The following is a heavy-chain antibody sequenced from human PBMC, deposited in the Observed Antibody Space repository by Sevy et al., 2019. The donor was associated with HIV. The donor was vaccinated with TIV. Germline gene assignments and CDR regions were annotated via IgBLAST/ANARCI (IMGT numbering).Heavy chain of an antibody. CDR3: ASFLRWNYYYYGMDV. V-gene: IGHV3-21*01. J-gene: IGHJ6*02. D-gene: IGHD4-17*01. CDR2: ISSSSYI. CDR1: GFTFSSYS. Sequence: GGSLRLSCAASGFTFSSYSMNWVRQAPGKGLEWVSSISSSSYIYYADSVKGRFTISGDNAKNSLYLQMNSLRAEDTAVYYCASFLRWNYYYYGMDVWGQGTTVTVSS.